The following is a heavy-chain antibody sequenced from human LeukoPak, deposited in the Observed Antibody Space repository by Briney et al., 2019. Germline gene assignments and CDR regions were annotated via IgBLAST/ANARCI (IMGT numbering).Heavy chain of an antibody. CDR3: ARQPSLSYCSSSTCWFDT. J-gene: IGHJ5*02. V-gene: IGHV4-39*01. CDR2: MFYSGTT. D-gene: IGHD2-2*01. CDR1: GGSISSSSYY. Sequence: SETLSLTCTVSGGSISSSSYYWGWIRQPPGKGLEWIGSMFYSGTTYYNPSLRSRVTISVDTSKNQFSLKLTSVTAADTAVYYCARQPSLSYCSSSTCWFDTWGQGTLVTVSS.